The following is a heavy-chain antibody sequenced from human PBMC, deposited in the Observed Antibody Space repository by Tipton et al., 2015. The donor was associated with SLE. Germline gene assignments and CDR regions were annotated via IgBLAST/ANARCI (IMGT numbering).Heavy chain of an antibody. V-gene: IGHV3-48*03. D-gene: IGHD3-22*01. CDR3: ARQTHYYDSSYYYYYGMDV. CDR2: ISSSGSTI. CDR1: GFTFSSYE. Sequence: SLRLSCAASGFTFSSYEMNWVRQAPGKGLEWVSYISSSGSTIYYADSVKGRFTISRDNAKNSLYLQMNSLRAEDTAVYYCARQTHYYDSSYYYYYGMDVWGQGTTVTVSS. J-gene: IGHJ6*02.